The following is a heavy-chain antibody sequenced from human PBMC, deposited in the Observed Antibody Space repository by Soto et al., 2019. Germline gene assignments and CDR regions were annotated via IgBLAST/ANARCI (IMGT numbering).Heavy chain of an antibody. J-gene: IGHJ6*02. D-gene: IGHD2-15*01. Sequence: GESLKISCESSRYTFANYWIGWVRQVPGKGLEWVAIIYPSDPRTRYSPSFQGQGTISADKSISTAYLQWSSLKASDTAMYYCPRGYRSHYYYYGMDVWGQGTTVTVSS. CDR2: IYPSDPRT. CDR3: PRGYRSHYYYYGMDV. V-gene: IGHV5-51*01. CDR1: RYTFANYW.